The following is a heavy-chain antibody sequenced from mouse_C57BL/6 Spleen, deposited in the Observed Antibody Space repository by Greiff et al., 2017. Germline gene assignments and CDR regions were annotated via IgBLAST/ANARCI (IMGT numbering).Heavy chain of an antibody. CDR3: ARDGDAY. CDR1: GYSIPSGYY. CDR2: ISYGGST. V-gene: IGHV3-6*01. J-gene: IGHJ3*01. Sequence: VQLKQSGPGLVKPSQSLSLTCSVTGYSIPSGYYWNCLRPFPGNQLVCTGYISYGGSTNYTTTLKNRISITSDKSKNQFFLKLNSVTTEDTATYYCARDGDAYWGQGTLVTVSA.